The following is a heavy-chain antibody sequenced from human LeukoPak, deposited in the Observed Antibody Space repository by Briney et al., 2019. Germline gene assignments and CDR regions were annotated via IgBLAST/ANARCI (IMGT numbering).Heavy chain of an antibody. CDR2: IYYSGST. D-gene: IGHD3-3*01. CDR1: GGSISSGDYY. J-gene: IGHJ4*02. CDR3: ARNYDFWSGSHFDY. V-gene: IGHV4-30-4*01. Sequence: SQTLSLTCTVSGGSISSGDYYWSWLRQPPGKGLEWIGYIYYSGSTNYNPSLKSRVTISVDTSKNQSSLKLSSVTAADTAVYYCARNYDFWSGSHFDYWGQGTLVTVSS.